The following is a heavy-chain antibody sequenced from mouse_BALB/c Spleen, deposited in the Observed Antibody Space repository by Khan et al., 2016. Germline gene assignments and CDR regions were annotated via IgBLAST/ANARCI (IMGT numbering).Heavy chain of an antibody. J-gene: IGHJ3*01. D-gene: IGHD2-2*01. CDR2: ISYRGST. Sequence: EVKLLESGPGLVKPSQSLSLTCTVTGYPITSDYAWNWIRQFPGNKLEWMGYISYRGSTNYNPSLTSRISITRDTSKNQFFLQLNSVTTEDTATYFCASDPYGYDVAWFAYWGQGTLVSVSA. CDR3: ASDPYGYDVAWFAY. V-gene: IGHV3-2*02. CDR1: GYPITSDYA.